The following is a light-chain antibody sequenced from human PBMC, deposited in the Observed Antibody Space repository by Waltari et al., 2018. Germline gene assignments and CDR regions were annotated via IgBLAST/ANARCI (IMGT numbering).Light chain of an antibody. J-gene: IGKJ2*01. Sequence: DIVMTQSPDSLAVSLGERATINCKSSQSVLYSSNNKNYLAWYQQKQGQPPKLLIYWASTRESGVPDRFSGSGSGTEFTLTISSLQAEDVAVYYCQQYYGTLYTFGQGTKLEIK. V-gene: IGKV4-1*01. CDR3: QQYYGTLYT. CDR2: WAS. CDR1: QSVLYSSNNKNY.